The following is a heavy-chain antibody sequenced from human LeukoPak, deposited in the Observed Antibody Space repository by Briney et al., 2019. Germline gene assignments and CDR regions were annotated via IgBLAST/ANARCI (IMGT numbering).Heavy chain of an antibody. CDR3: ASTRGSYSGYEDFDY. J-gene: IGHJ4*02. D-gene: IGHD5-12*01. CDR1: GFTFSSYW. V-gene: IGHV3-7*01. Sequence: GSLRLSCAASGFTFSSYWMSWVRQAPGKGLEWVANIKQDGSEKYYVDSVKGRFTISRDNAKNSLYLQMNSLRAEDTAVYYCASTRGSYSGYEDFDYWGQGTLVTVSS. CDR2: IKQDGSEK.